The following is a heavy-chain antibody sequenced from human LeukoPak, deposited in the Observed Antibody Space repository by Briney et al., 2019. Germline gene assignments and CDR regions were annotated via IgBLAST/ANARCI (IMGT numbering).Heavy chain of an antibody. CDR1: GGSISSYY. CDR3: AREDYDFWSGYPEAEHYYYMDV. J-gene: IGHJ6*03. Sequence: SETLSLTCTVSGGSISSYYWSWIRQPAGKGLEWIGRIYTSGSTDYNPSLKSRVTMSVDTSKNQFSLKLSSVTAADTAVYYCAREDYDFWSGYPEAEHYYYMDVWGKGTTVTVSS. V-gene: IGHV4-4*07. D-gene: IGHD3-3*01. CDR2: IYTSGST.